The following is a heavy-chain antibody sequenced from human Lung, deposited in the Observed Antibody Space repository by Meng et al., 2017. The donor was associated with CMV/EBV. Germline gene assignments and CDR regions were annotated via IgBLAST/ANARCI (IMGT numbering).Heavy chain of an antibody. Sequence: SXAASGFTFSSYSMNWVRQAPGKGLEWVSSISSSSSYIYYADSVKGRFTISRDNAKNSLYLQMNSLRAEDTAVYYCARVGPFDFWSGYSGPDSYYWFDPWGQGTXVTVSS. V-gene: IGHV3-21*01. J-gene: IGHJ5*02. D-gene: IGHD3-3*01. CDR1: GFTFSSYS. CDR3: ARVGPFDFWSGYSGPDSYYWFDP. CDR2: ISSSSSYI.